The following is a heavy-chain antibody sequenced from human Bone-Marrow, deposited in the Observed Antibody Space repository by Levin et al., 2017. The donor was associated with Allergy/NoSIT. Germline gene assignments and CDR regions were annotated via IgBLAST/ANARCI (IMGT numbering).Heavy chain of an antibody. D-gene: IGHD5-12*01. Sequence: SETLSLTCTVSNGSMSTYYWSWIRQTPGKGLEWIGYIFHSGATNYNPSLRSRLTISVDSSKNQFSLKLRSVTAADTAVYYCARESYSGYDPLDNWFDPWGLGILVTVSS. CDR1: NGSMSTYY. CDR3: ARESYSGYDPLDNWFDP. CDR2: IFHSGAT. V-gene: IGHV4-59*01. J-gene: IGHJ5*02.